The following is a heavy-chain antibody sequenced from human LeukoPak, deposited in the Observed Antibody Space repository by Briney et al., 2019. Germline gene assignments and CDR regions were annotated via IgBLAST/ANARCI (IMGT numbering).Heavy chain of an antibody. CDR3: VRDPSYGSSWYYYMDV. CDR2: ISSSSFKI. D-gene: IGHD6-13*01. CDR1: GSTFSSYE. J-gene: IGHJ6*03. V-gene: IGHV3-48*03. Sequence: GGSLRLSCAASGSTFSSYEMNWVRQAPGKGLEWVSYISSSSFKIGYADSVKGRFTISRDNSKNSLYLQMDSLRVEDTAVYYCVRDPSYGSSWYYYMDVWGKGTTVTVSS.